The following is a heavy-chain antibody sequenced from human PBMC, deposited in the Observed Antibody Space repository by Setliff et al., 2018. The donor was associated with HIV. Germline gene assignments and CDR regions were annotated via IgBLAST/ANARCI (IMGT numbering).Heavy chain of an antibody. Sequence: ASVKVSCKASGYTFTNYYIHWVRQAPGQGLEWMGIINPSGNITNYAQKLQGRVTMTKDTSTSTVYMEVRSLRSEDTAVYYCARDRERGQYSRSAVGGYYYYYMDVWGKGTTVTVSS. CDR3: ARDRERGQYSRSAVGGYYYYYMDV. V-gene: IGHV1-46*01. D-gene: IGHD6-6*01. CDR2: INPSGNIT. J-gene: IGHJ6*03. CDR1: GYTFTNYY.